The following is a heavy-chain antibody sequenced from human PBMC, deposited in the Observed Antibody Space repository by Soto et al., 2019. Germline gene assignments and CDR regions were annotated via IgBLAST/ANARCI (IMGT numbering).Heavy chain of an antibody. D-gene: IGHD6-13*01. V-gene: IGHV4-4*07. CDR2: IYTSGST. J-gene: IGHJ6*02. CDR3: ARGWLSSTYYYGLDV. CDR1: GDSISSYY. Sequence: QVQLQESGPGLVKPSETLSLTCTVSGDSISSYYWSWIRQTAGKGLEWIGRIYTSGSTNYNPSLKSRVTMSVDTSKNQFSLKLSSVTAADTAVYYCARGWLSSTYYYGLDVWGQGTTVTVSS.